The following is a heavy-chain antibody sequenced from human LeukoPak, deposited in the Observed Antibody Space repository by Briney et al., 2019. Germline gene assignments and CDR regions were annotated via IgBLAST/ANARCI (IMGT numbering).Heavy chain of an antibody. V-gene: IGHV1-18*01. CDR3: ARAGYCGDGGCRGGRAFDV. CDR1: GYTLTNYD. J-gene: IGHJ3*01. CDR2: ISGYTGDT. Sequence: PEAGVKVSCKTSGYTLTNYDIYWVRQAPGQGLECMGWISGYTGDTKYAQILQGRFTVTTDTSTSTVYMELRSLTYDDTAVYYCARAGYCGDGGCRGGRAFDVWGQGTTVSVSS. D-gene: IGHD2-15*01.